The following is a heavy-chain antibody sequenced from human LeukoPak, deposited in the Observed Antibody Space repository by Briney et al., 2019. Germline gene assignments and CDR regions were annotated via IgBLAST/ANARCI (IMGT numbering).Heavy chain of an antibody. D-gene: IGHD4-17*01. Sequence: GASVKVSCKASGYTFTDYAMTWVRQAPGQGLEWMGWINTSTGNPTYAQGFTGRFVFSLDTPVSTAYLQITSLKAEDSAVYYCAREVTRRLFTPVPYNWFDPWGQGTLVAVSS. V-gene: IGHV7-4-1*02. CDR3: AREVTRRLFTPVPYNWFDP. CDR2: INTSTGNP. J-gene: IGHJ5*02. CDR1: GYTFTDYA.